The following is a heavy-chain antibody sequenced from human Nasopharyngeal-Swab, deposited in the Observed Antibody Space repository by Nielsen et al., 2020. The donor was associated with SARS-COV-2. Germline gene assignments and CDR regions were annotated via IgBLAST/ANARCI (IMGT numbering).Heavy chain of an antibody. J-gene: IGHJ3*01. V-gene: IGHV3-33*01. CDR1: GFSFSTYG. Sequence: GESLKISCAASGFSFSTYGMHWVRQSPVKGLEWLTNIWYDGSNKYYADSVKGRFTVSRDNSKNTLFLEMDSLRAEETAVYYCARGSSVHAFDVWGQGTEVTVSS. CDR3: ARGSSVHAFDV. CDR2: IWYDGSNK. D-gene: IGHD3-10*01.